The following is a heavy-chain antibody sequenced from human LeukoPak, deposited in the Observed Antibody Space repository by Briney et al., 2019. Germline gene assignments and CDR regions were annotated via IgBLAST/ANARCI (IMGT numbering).Heavy chain of an antibody. CDR3: ARDSRRELLHAFDI. V-gene: IGHV4-59*01. CDR2: IDYSAST. CDR1: GGSISTYY. J-gene: IGHJ3*02. Sequence: SETLALTCTVSGGSISTYYWSWIRQPPGKGLEWIAYIDYSASTNYNPSLKSRVTISVDTSKNQFSLKLSSVTAADTAVYYCARDSRRELLHAFDIWGQGTMVTVSS. D-gene: IGHD1-26*01.